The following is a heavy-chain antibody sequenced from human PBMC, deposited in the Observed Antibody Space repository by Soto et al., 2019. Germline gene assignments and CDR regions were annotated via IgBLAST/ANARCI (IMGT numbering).Heavy chain of an antibody. CDR3: ATGPVSYYYGSGSYFDY. Sequence: PSETLSLTCTVPGCSISSYYWSWIRQPPGKGLEWIGYIYYSGSTNYNPSLKSRVTISVDTSKNQFSLKLSSVTAADTAVYYCATGPVSYYYGSGSYFDYWGQGTLVTVS. D-gene: IGHD3-10*01. J-gene: IGHJ4*02. V-gene: IGHV4-59*08. CDR1: GCSISSYY. CDR2: IYYSGST.